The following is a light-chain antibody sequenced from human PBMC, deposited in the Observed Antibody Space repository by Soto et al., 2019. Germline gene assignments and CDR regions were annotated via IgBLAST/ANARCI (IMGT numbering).Light chain of an antibody. Sequence: EIVLTQSPGTLSLSPGERATLSCRPSQSVSSTYLVWYQQKPGQAPRLLIYDASNRATGIPARFSGSGSGTDFTLTISSLQPEDFAVYYCQQRSNWPPSITFGQGTRLE. CDR3: QQRSNWPPSIT. V-gene: IGKV3-11*01. CDR1: QSVSSTY. J-gene: IGKJ5*01. CDR2: DAS.